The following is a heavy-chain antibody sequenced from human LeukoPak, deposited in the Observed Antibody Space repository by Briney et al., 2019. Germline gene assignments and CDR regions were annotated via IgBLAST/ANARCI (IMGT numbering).Heavy chain of an antibody. J-gene: IGHJ5*01. Sequence: SETLSLTCTVSGGSISSYYWSWIRQPAGKGLEWIGRIYTSGSTNYNPSLKSRVTMSVDTSKNQFSLKLSSVTAADTAVYYRARDFDDSGSYYWLDNWFDSWGQGTLVTVSS. CDR2: IYTSGST. CDR3: ARDFDDSGSYYWLDNWFDS. CDR1: GGSISSYY. V-gene: IGHV4-4*07. D-gene: IGHD3-10*01.